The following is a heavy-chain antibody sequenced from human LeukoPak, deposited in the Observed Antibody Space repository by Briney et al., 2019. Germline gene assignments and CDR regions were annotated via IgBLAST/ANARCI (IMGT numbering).Heavy chain of an antibody. D-gene: IGHD3-9*01. CDR3: ARLTGYSSESWFDP. Sequence: SETLSLTCTVSDGSISSYYWSWIRQPPGKGLEWIGYIHYSGSTNYKASLKSRVSISVDTSKNQFSLKLSSVTAADTAVYYCARLTGYSSESWFDPWGQGTLVTVSS. V-gene: IGHV4-59*01. CDR1: DGSISSYY. J-gene: IGHJ5*02. CDR2: IHYSGST.